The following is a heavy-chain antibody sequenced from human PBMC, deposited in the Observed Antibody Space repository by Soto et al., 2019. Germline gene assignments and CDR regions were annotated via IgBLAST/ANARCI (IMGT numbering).Heavy chain of an antibody. J-gene: IGHJ6*02. CDR2: INHSGST. D-gene: IGHD2-2*01. Sequence: PSETLSLTCAVYGGSFGGYYWTWIRQPPGKGLEWIGEINHSGSTNYNPSLKSRVTISVDTSRNRFSLNLTYVTAADTAVYYCARGPYAMDVWGHGTTVTVSS. V-gene: IGHV4-34*01. CDR1: GGSFGGYY. CDR3: ARGPYAMDV.